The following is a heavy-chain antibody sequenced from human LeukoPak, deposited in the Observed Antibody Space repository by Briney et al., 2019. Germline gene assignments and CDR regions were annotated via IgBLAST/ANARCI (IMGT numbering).Heavy chain of an antibody. CDR3: SKAPLGACAGAVCYYLDV. Sequence: PSETLSLTCTVSGGSISSSSYYWGWIRQPPGKGLEWIGSIYYSGSTYYNPSLKSRVTISVDTSKNQFSLKLSSVTAADTAVYYCSKAPLGACAGAVCYYLDVWGKGTTVIVSS. CDR2: IYYSGST. CDR1: GGSISSSSYY. V-gene: IGHV4-39*01. D-gene: IGHD2-8*02. J-gene: IGHJ6*03.